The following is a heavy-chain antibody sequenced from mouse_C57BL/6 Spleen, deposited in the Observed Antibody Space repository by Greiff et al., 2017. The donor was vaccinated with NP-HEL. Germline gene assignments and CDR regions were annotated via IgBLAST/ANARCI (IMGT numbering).Heavy chain of an antibody. J-gene: IGHJ1*03. CDR1: GFTFTDYY. CDR2: IRNKANGYTT. Sequence: EVQGVESGGGLVQPGGSLSLSCAASGFTFTDYYMSWVRQPPGKALEWLGFIRNKANGYTTEYSASVKGRFTISRDNSQSILYLQMNALRAEDSATYYCARYPSHYYGSSYVYFDVWGTGTTVTVSS. V-gene: IGHV7-3*01. CDR3: ARYPSHYYGSSYVYFDV. D-gene: IGHD1-1*01.